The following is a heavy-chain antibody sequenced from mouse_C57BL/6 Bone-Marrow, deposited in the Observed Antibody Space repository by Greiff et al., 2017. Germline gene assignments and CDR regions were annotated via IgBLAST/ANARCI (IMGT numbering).Heavy chain of an antibody. CDR1: GYSITSGYY. Sequence: EVQLQQSGPGLVKPSQSLSLTCSVTGYSITSGYYWNWIRQFPGNKLEWMGYISYDGSNNYNPSLKNRISITRDTSKNQFFLKLNSVTTEDTATYYWARDYYVPSWFAYWGQGTLVTVSA. V-gene: IGHV3-6*01. J-gene: IGHJ3*01. D-gene: IGHD1-1*01. CDR2: ISYDGSN. CDR3: ARDYYVPSWFAY.